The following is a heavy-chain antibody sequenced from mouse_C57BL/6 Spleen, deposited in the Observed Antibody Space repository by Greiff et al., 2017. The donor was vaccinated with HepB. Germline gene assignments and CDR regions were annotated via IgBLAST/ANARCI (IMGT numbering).Heavy chain of an antibody. CDR2: IYPGSGNT. D-gene: IGHD2-3*01. CDR1: GYTFTDYY. Sequence: QVQLQQSGAELVRPGASVKLSCKASGYTFTDYYINWVKQRPGQGLEWIARIYPGSGNTYYNEKFKGKATLTAEKSSSTAYMQLSSLTSEDSAVYFCAREGRGDGYYPYWGQGTTLTVSS. CDR3: AREGRGDGYYPY. J-gene: IGHJ2*01. V-gene: IGHV1-76*01.